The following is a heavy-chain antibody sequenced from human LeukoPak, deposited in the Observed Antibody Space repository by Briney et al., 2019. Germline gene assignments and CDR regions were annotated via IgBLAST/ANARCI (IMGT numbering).Heavy chain of an antibody. J-gene: IGHJ4*02. V-gene: IGHV3-21*01. D-gene: IGHD4-17*01. CDR1: GFTFSSYS. CDR3: ARVVATVTTFDY. Sequence: GGSLRLSCAASGFTFSSYSMNWVRQAPGKWLEWVSSISSSSSYIYYADSVKGRFTISRDNAKNSLYLQMNSLRAEDTAAYYCARVVATVTTFDYWGQGTLVTVSS. CDR2: ISSSSSYI.